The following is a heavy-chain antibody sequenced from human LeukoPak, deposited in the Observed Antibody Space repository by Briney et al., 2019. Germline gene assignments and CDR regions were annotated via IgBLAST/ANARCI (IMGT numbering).Heavy chain of an antibody. CDR1: GGSISSSSYY. CDR3: ARPDDYGANWFAP. Sequence: SETLSVSCTVSGGSISSSSYYWGWIRQPPGKGLEWIGSIYYSGSTYYNPSLKSRVTISVDTSKNQFSLKLSSVTAADTAVYYCARPDDYGANWFAPWG. D-gene: IGHD4-17*01. V-gene: IGHV4-39*01. J-gene: IGHJ5*02. CDR2: IYYSGST.